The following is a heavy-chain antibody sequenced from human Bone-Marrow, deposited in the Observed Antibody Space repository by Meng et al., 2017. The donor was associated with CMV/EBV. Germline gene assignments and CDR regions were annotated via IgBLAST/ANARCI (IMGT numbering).Heavy chain of an antibody. D-gene: IGHD4-23*01. CDR1: GYTFTGYY. CDR3: ARAGSYYGGKDNFQH. Sequence: ASVKVSCKASGYTFTGYYMHWVRQAPGQGLEWMGWINPNSGGTNYAQKFQGRVTMTRQTCSSTAYKELSRLRSVHTTVYYCARAGSYYGGKDNFQHWGQGTLVTVSS. V-gene: IGHV1-2*02. CDR2: INPNSGGT. J-gene: IGHJ1*01.